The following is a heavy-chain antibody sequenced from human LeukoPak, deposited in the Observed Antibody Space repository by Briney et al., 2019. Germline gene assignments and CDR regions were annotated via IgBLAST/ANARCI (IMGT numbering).Heavy chain of an antibody. J-gene: IGHJ4*02. CDR2: IYYSGST. CDR3: ARRFLEWSAADY. V-gene: IGHV4-39*01. D-gene: IGHD3-3*01. Sequence: SQTLSLTCTVSGGSISSGGYYWSWIRQPPGKGLEWIGSIYYSGSTYYNPSLKSRVTISVDTSKNQFSLKLSSVTAADTAVYYCARRFLEWSAADYWGQGTLVTVSS. CDR1: GGSISSGGYY.